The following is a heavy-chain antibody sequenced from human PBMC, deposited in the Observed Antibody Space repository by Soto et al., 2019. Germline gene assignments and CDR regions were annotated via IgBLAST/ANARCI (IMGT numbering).Heavy chain of an antibody. CDR3: ARDQNWNYYYYYGMDV. CDR2: ISSSSSYI. Sequence: GGSLRLSCAASGFTFSSYSMNWVRQAPGKGLEWVSSISSSSSYIYYADSVKGRFTISRDNAKNSLYLQMNSLRAEDTAVYYCARDQNWNYYYYYGMDVWGQGTTVTVS. D-gene: IGHD1-1*01. CDR1: GFTFSSYS. V-gene: IGHV3-21*01. J-gene: IGHJ6*02.